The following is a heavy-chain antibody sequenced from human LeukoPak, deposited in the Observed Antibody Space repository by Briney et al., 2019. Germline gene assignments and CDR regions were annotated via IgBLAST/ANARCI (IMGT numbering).Heavy chain of an antibody. Sequence: TLSLTCTVSGVSISSGGYYWSWLPQHPGKGLEWIGYIYYSGSTYYNPSLKSRVTISVDTSKNQFSLKLSSVTAADTAVYYCARGHDFWSGHGGIDPWGQGTLVTVSS. V-gene: IGHV4-31*03. CDR1: GVSISSGGYY. J-gene: IGHJ5*02. CDR3: ARGHDFWSGHGGIDP. D-gene: IGHD3-3*01. CDR2: IYYSGST.